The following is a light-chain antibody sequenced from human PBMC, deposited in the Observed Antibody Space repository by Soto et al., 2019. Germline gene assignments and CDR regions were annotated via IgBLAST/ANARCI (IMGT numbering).Light chain of an antibody. CDR1: TSAVRGSNY. V-gene: IGLV2-8*01. CDR2: EVS. Sequence: QSALTQPPSASGSPGQSVTISCTGTTSAVRGSNYVSWYQHHPGKAPKLMIYEVSKRPSGVPDRISGSKSGNTASLTVSGLQGDDEADYYCASYAGSNKLVFGGGTKLTVL. J-gene: IGLJ2*01. CDR3: ASYAGSNKLV.